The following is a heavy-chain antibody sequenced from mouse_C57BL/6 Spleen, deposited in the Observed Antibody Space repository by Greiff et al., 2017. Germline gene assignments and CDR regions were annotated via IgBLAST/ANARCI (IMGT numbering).Heavy chain of an antibody. V-gene: IGHV5-17*01. CDR2: ISSGSSTI. CDR3: ARSPYYYGSYFDY. D-gene: IGHD1-1*01. CDR1: GFTFSDYG. Sequence: EVNVVESGGGLVKPGGSLKLSCAASGFTFSDYGMHWVRQAPEKGLEWVAYISSGSSTIYYADTVKGRFTISRDNAKNTLFLQMTSLRSEDTAMYYCARSPYYYGSYFDYWGQGTTLTVSS. J-gene: IGHJ2*01.